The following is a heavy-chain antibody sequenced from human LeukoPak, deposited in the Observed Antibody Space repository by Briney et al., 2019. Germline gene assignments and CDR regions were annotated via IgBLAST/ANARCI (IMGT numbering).Heavy chain of an antibody. CDR2: IAYDGSRA. Sequence: GGSLRLSCAGSGFTFGGYGMHWFRQTPGKGLEWVAVIAYDGSRAFYADSVKGRFTISRDNSKNTMSVQMDDLRAEDTAVNYCTRYNNDHFDYWGQGTLVTVSS. D-gene: IGHD1-14*01. CDR1: GFTFGGYG. CDR3: TRYNNDHFDY. J-gene: IGHJ4*02. V-gene: IGHV3-33*01.